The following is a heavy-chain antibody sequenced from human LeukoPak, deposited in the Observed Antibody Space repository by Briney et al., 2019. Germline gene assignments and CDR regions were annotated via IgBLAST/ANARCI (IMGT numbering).Heavy chain of an antibody. CDR1: GFTFSSYA. CDR3: TRAGSSGWYECDY. J-gene: IGHJ4*02. Sequence: GGSLRLSCAASGFTFSSYAMHWVRQAPGKGLEWVGFIRSKAYGGTTEYAASVKGRFTISRDDSKSIAYLQMNSLKTEDTAVYYCTRAGSSGWYECDYWGQGTLVTVSS. V-gene: IGHV3-49*04. D-gene: IGHD6-19*01. CDR2: IRSKAYGGTT.